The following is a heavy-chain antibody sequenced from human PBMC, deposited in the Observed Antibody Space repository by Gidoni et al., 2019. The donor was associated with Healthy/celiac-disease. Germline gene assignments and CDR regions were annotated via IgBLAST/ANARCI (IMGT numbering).Heavy chain of an antibody. CDR2: ISGSGGST. CDR3: AKDRGYYDSSGYYRGGFDY. CDR1: GFPFSSYA. Sequence: EVQLLESGGGLLQPGGSLRLSCAASGFPFSSYAMSGVRQAPGKGLEWVSAISGSGGSTYDADSVKGRFTISRDNSKNTLYLQMNSLRAEDTAVYYCAKDRGYYDSSGYYRGGFDYWGQGTLVTVSS. D-gene: IGHD3-22*01. V-gene: IGHV3-23*01. J-gene: IGHJ4*02.